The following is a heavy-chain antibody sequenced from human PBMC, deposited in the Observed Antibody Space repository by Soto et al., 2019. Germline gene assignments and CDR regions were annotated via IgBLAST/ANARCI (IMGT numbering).Heavy chain of an antibody. J-gene: IGHJ4*02. CDR3: VRATYFSDSSGYTRCFDY. CDR1: GGTFSSYA. Sequence: GPSVKVSCKASGGTFSSYAISWVRQAPGQGLEWMGGIIPIFGTANYAQKFQGRVTITADESTSTAYMELSSLRSEDTAVYYCVRATYFSDSSGYTRCFDYWGQGTLVTVSS. D-gene: IGHD3-22*01. CDR2: IIPIFGTA. V-gene: IGHV1-69*13.